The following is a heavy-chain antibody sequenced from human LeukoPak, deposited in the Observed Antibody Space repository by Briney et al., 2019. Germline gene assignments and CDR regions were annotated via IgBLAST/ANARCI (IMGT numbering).Heavy chain of an antibody. J-gene: IGHJ4*02. CDR2: INHSGST. V-gene: IGHV4-34*01. CDR3: ARMTTVTPALDY. D-gene: IGHD4-11*01. CDR1: GGSFSGYY. Sequence: PSETLSLTCAVYGGSFSGYYWSWIRQPPGKGLEWIGEINHSGSTNYNPSLKSRVTISVDTSKNQFSLKLNSVIAADTAVYYCARMTTVTPALDYWGQGTLVTVSS.